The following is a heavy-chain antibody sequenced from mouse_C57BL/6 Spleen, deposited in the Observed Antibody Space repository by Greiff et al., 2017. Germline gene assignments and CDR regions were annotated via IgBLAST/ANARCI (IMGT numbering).Heavy chain of an antibody. J-gene: IGHJ3*01. CDR1: GYSFTSYY. D-gene: IGHD2-3*01. CDR2: IYPGSGNT. Sequence: VKLQESGPELVKPGASVKISCKASGYSFTSYYIHWVKQRPGQGLEWIGWIYPGSGNTKYNEKFKGKAKLTADPSSSTAYMQLSSLTSEDSAVYYCALYDGYYGTGWFAYWGQGTLVTVSA. V-gene: IGHV1-66*01. CDR3: ALYDGYYGTGWFAY.